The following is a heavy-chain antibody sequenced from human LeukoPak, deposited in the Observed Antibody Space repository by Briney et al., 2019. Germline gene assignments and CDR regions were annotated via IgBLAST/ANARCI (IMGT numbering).Heavy chain of an antibody. CDR1: GFTFSNYY. CDR3: ARAGSAWYTLGY. J-gene: IGHJ4*02. CDR2: ISSSGSPI. V-gene: IGHV3-11*04. D-gene: IGHD6-13*01. Sequence: NPGGSLRLSCAASGFTFSNYYMNWIRQAPGKGLEWVSYISSSGSPIYYADSVKGRFTISRDNAENSLYLQMNSLRAEDTAVYYCARAGSAWYTLGYWGQGALVTVSS.